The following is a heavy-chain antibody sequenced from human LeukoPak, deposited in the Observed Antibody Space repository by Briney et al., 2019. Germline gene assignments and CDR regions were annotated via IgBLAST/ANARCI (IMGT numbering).Heavy chain of an antibody. J-gene: IGHJ6*03. CDR3: ARDSSGVTSYYYYYMDV. CDR1: GYTFTSYY. V-gene: IGHV1-18*04. Sequence: ASVKVSCKASGYTFTSYYMHWVRQAPGQGLEWMGCISGHNGDTKYAQKLQGRVTMTADTSTSTAYMELRSLRSDDTAVYYCARDSSGVTSYYYYYMDVWGKGTTVTVSS. D-gene: IGHD2-21*02. CDR2: ISGHNGDT.